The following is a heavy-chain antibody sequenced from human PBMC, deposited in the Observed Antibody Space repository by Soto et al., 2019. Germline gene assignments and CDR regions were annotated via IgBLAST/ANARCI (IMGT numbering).Heavy chain of an antibody. CDR2: LSGSGGST. CDR3: AKDSRGDWNYIRADFDY. CDR1: GFTFSNYA. Sequence: GGSLRLSCAASGFTFSNYAMSWVRQAPGKGLEWVATLSGSGGSTHYAGSVKGRFTISRDNAKNTLYLQMISLRAEDTAVYYCAKDSRGDWNYIRADFDYWGQGTLVTVSS. V-gene: IGHV3-23*01. D-gene: IGHD1-7*01. J-gene: IGHJ4*02.